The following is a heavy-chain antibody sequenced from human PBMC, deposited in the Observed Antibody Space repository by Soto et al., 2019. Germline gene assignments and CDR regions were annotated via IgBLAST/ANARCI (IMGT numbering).Heavy chain of an antibody. D-gene: IGHD1-7*01. J-gene: IGHJ4*02. V-gene: IGHV1-18*01. CDR3: ARGRDPITGTTSSDY. CDR1: GYTFTSYG. CDR2: ISAYNGNT. Sequence: ASVKVSCKASGYTFTSYGISWVRQAPGQGLEWMGWISAYNGNTNYAQKLQGRVTMTTNTSTSTAYMELSSLRSEDTAVYYCARGRDPITGTTSSDYWGQGTLVTVSS.